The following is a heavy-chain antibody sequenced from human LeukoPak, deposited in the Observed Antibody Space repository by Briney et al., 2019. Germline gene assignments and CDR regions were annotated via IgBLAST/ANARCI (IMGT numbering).Heavy chain of an antibody. CDR1: GDSVSSNSAA. D-gene: IGHD3-16*01. V-gene: IGHV6-1*01. CDR3: ARVTQITFGGVRPLDAFDI. CDR2: TYYRSKWYN. J-gene: IGHJ3*02. Sequence: SQTLSLTCAISGDSVSSNSAAWNWIRQSPSRGLEWLGRTYYRSKWYNDYAVSVKSRITINPDTSKNQFSLQLNSVTPEDTAVYYCARVTQITFGGVRPLDAFDIWGQGTMVTVSS.